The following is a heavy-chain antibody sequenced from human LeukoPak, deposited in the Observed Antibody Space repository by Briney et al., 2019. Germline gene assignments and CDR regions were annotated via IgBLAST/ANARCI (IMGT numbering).Heavy chain of an antibody. Sequence: GGSLRLSCAASGFTFSSYAMSWVRQAPGKGLEWVSAISGIGGSTYYADSVKGRFTSSRDTSKNTLYLQMNSLRAEDTAVYYCAKYMVRGVVKGDAFDIWGQGTMVTVSS. V-gene: IGHV3-23*01. CDR3: AKYMVRGVVKGDAFDI. CDR2: ISGIGGST. J-gene: IGHJ3*02. CDR1: GFTFSSYA. D-gene: IGHD3-10*01.